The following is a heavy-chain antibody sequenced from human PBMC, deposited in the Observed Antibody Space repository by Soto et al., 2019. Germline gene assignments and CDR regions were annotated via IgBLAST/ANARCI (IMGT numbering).Heavy chain of an antibody. J-gene: IGHJ2*01. V-gene: IGHV3-48*03. CDR1: GFTCSSYK. CDR2: ISSSGSTI. D-gene: IGHD1-26*01. Sequence: TLSCAASGFTCSSYKMNWVRQAPRKRLEWVSYISSSGSTIYYADSVKGRFTISRDNAKNSLYLQMNRLRTEDTAVYYCARVKCGVYSGSYSNWYFDVWGRGTLVTVSS. CDR3: ARVKCGVYSGSYSNWYFDV.